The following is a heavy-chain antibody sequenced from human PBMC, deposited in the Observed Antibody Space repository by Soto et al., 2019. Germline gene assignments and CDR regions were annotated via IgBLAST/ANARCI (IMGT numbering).Heavy chain of an antibody. CDR3: ARGSQDARGLDY. CDR2: TNEDGAEK. Sequence: EVQLVESGGGLVQPGGSLRLSCEASGFTFRNYWMTWVRQAPGKGLEWVANTNEDGAEKYFVDSVKGRFTISRDNAKNSMYLQMNSLRAEDTAVYYCARGSQDARGLDYWGQGILVTVSS. J-gene: IGHJ4*02. V-gene: IGHV3-7*05. CDR1: GFTFRNYW. D-gene: IGHD2-15*01.